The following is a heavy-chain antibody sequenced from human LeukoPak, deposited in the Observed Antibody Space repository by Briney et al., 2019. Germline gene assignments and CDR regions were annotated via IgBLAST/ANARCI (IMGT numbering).Heavy chain of an antibody. CDR2: ISYDGSNK. CDR1: GFTFSSYA. Sequence: PGRSLRLSCAASGFTFSSYAMHWVRQAPGKGLEWVAVISYDGSNKYYADSVKGRFTISRDNSKNTLYLQMNSLRAEDTAVYYCAKGPPVDTAMVLDYWGQGTLVTVSS. V-gene: IGHV3-30-3*01. CDR3: AKGPPVDTAMVLDY. J-gene: IGHJ4*02. D-gene: IGHD5-18*01.